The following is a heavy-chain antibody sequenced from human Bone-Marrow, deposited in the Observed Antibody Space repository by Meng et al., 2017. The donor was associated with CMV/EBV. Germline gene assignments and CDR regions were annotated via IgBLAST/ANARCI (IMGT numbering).Heavy chain of an antibody. Sequence: SETLSLTCAVSGGSISSSNWWSWVRQPPGKGLEWIGEIYHSGSTNYNPSLKSRVTISVDKSKNQFSLKLSSVTAADTAVYYCARAPYYYDSSGYPPYWGQGTLVTVSS. CDR2: IYHSGST. D-gene: IGHD3-22*01. CDR1: GGSISSSNW. CDR3: ARAPYYYDSSGYPPY. V-gene: IGHV4-4*02. J-gene: IGHJ4*02.